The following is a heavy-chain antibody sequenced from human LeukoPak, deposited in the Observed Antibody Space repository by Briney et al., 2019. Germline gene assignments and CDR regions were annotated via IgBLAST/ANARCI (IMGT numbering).Heavy chain of an antibody. CDR2: IWYDGSNK. CDR1: GFTFSSYG. J-gene: IGHJ4*02. D-gene: IGHD3-10*01. CDR3: AREHHGSGSYFRGCFDY. V-gene: IGHV3-33*01. Sequence: GGSLRLSCAASGFTFSSYGMPWVRQAPGKGLEWVAVIWYDGSNKYYADSVKGRFTISRGNSKNTLYLQMNSLRAEDTAVYYCAREHHGSGSYFRGCFDYWGQGTRVTVSS.